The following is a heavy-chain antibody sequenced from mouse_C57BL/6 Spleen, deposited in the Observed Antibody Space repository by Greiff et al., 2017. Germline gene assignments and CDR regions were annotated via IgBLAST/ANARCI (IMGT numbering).Heavy chain of an antibody. V-gene: IGHV1-64*01. CDR2: IHPNSGST. CDR3: ARPWGDYYDFDY. CDR1: GYTFTSYW. J-gene: IGHJ2*01. Sequence: QVQLQQPGAELVKPGASVTLSCKASGYTFTSYWMHWVKQRPGQGLEWIGMIHPNSGSTNYNEKFKSKATLTVDKSSSPAYMQLSSLTSEDSAVYFCARPWGDYYDFDYWGHGTTLTFAS. D-gene: IGHD1-1*01.